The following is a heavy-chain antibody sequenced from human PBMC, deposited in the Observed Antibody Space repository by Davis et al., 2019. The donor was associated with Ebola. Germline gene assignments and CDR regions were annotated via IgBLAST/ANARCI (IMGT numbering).Heavy chain of an antibody. CDR1: GFTVSSNY. J-gene: IGHJ4*02. V-gene: IGHV3-66*01. Sequence: GESLKISCAASGFTVSSNYMSWVRQAPGKGLEWVSVIYSGGSTYYADSVKGRFTISRDNSKNTLYLQMNSLRAEDTAVYYCAKSVVGFITNFEYWGQGTLVTVSS. D-gene: IGHD3-22*01. CDR2: IYSGGST. CDR3: AKSVVGFITNFEY.